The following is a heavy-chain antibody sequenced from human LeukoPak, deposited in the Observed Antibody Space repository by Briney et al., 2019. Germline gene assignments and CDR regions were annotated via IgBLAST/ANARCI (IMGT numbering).Heavy chain of an antibody. V-gene: IGHV4-59*08. Sequence: PSETLSLTCTVSGGSISSYYWSWIRQPPGKGLEWIGYIYHSGSTSYNPSLKSRVTISVDTSKNQFSLKLSSVTAADTAVYYCARLPGYCSSTSCNDYYYGLDVWGQGTTVTVSS. CDR3: ARLPGYCSSTSCNDYYYGLDV. J-gene: IGHJ6*02. D-gene: IGHD2-2*01. CDR1: GGSISSYY. CDR2: IYHSGST.